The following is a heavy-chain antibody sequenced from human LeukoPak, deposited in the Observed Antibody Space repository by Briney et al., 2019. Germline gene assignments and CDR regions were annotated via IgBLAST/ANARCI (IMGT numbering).Heavy chain of an antibody. J-gene: IGHJ2*01. CDR3: ASRSDTQYYYDSSGYYLTGWYFDL. D-gene: IGHD3-22*01. V-gene: IGHV1-2*02. CDR1: GYTFTGYY. Sequence: ASVKVSCKASGYTFTGYYMHWVRQAPGQGLEWMGWINPNSRGTNYTQKFQGRVTMTRDTSINTAYMELSRLRSDDTAVYYCASRSDTQYYYDSSGYYLTGWYFDLWGRGTLVTVSS. CDR2: INPNSRGT.